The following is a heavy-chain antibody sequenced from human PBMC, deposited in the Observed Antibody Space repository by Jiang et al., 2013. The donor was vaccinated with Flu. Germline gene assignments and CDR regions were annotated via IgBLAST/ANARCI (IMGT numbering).Heavy chain of an antibody. CDR1: GYISISYS. CDR2: ISVYNGNT. V-gene: IGHV1-18*01. D-gene: IGHD3-9*01. J-gene: IGHJ6*02. Sequence: GAEVKKPGASVKVSCKASGYISISYSISRVRQAPGQGLEWMGWISVYNGNTNYAQKFQGRVTMTTDTSTTAYMELRSLRSDDTAVYYCATRGFETGYSQNHYYGMDVWGQGTTVTVSS. CDR3: ATRGFETGYSQNHYYGMDV.